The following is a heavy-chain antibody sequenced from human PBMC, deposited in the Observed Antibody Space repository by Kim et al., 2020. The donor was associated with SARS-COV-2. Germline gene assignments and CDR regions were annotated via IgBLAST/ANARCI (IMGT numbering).Heavy chain of an antibody. CDR1: GFTFSTYG. V-gene: IGHV3-33*01. D-gene: IGHD2-2*02. J-gene: IGHJ4*02. CDR3: ARGYCGTGTCYTGGTYFDY. Sequence: GGSLRLSCAASGFTFSTYGMHWVRQAPGKGLEWVATMWYDGSNKYYPDSVKGRFTVSRDNSKNTLYLQVNNLRAEDTAVYYCARGYCGTGTCYTGGTYFDYWGRGTLVTVSS. CDR2: MWYDGSNK.